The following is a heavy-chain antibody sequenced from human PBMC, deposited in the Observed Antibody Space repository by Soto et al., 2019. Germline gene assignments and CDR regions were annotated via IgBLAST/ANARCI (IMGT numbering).Heavy chain of an antibody. J-gene: IGHJ4*02. CDR2: VFHSGTT. D-gene: IGHD4-17*01. Sequence: QVQLQESGPGLVKPSETLSLTCTVSGGSFSTYYWNWIRQPPGKGLEWIGYVFHSGTTNYNPSHKSRVTISVDTSKNPSSLKLNSVTAADTAVSYCARSLYGDSTFDYWGQGTLVTVSS. CDR1: GGSFSTYY. CDR3: ARSLYGDSTFDY. V-gene: IGHV4-59*01.